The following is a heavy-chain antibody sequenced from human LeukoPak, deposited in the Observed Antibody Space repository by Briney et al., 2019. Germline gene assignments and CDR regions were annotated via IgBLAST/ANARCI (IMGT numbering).Heavy chain of an antibody. CDR2: IPPQGGNT. CDR1: GFIFNIYA. J-gene: IGHJ4*02. CDR3: ARGGKQQLVQYYFDY. Sequence: GGSLRLSCSASGFIFNIYATYWFRQAPGRGLEYVSAIPPQGGNTDHTDSVKGRFTISRDNAKNSLYLQMNSLRAEDTAVYYCARGGKQQLVQYYFDYWGQGTLVTVSS. D-gene: IGHD6-13*01. V-gene: IGHV3-64*04.